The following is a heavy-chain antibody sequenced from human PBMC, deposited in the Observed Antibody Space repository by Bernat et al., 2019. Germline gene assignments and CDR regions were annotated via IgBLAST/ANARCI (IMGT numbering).Heavy chain of an antibody. V-gene: IGHV3-48*03. CDR1: GFTFSSYE. CDR3: ARLGITIFGVVNFDQNWFDP. Sequence: EVQLGESGGGLVQSGGSLRLPCAASGFTFSSYEMNGVRQAPGRGLEGVSYISSSGSTIYYADSVKGRFTISRDNAKNSLYLQMNSLRAEDTAVYYCARLGITIFGVVNFDQNWFDPWGQGTLVTVSS. CDR2: ISSSGSTI. J-gene: IGHJ5*02. D-gene: IGHD3-3*01.